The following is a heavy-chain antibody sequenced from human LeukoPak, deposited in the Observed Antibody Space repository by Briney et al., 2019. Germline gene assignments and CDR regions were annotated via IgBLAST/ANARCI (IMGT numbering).Heavy chain of an antibody. CDR2: IGPSGSNI. CDR1: GFTFGIYA. Sequence: GGSLRLSCAASGFTFGIYAMNWVRQAPGKGLEWVSYIGPSGSNIYYTDSVKGRFTISRDNAKDSLYLQMNSLRAEDTAVYYCARDRRLWNMDVWGTGTTVTISS. D-gene: IGHD4/OR15-4a*01. J-gene: IGHJ6*03. V-gene: IGHV3-48*01. CDR3: ARDRRLWNMDV.